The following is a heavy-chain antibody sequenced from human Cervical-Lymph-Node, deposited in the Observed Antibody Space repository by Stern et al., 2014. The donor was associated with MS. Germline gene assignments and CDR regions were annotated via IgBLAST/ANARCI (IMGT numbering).Heavy chain of an antibody. D-gene: IGHD2-8*02. Sequence: QITLKESGHVLVKPTETLTLTCNVSGFSLSNVRMSVSWIRQPPGKALEWLAHIFSNYQESYSTSLMSRLTISKDTSKSQVVLTMTNMDPVDTATYYCARVQILSYGIDVWGQGTTVTVSS. CDR3: ARVQILSYGIDV. V-gene: IGHV2-26*01. CDR1: GFSLSNVRMS. CDR2: IFSNYQE. J-gene: IGHJ6*02.